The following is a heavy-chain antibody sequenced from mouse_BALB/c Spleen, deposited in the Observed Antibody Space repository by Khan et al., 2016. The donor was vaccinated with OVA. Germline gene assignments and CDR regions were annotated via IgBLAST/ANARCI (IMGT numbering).Heavy chain of an antibody. D-gene: IGHD3-3*01. CDR1: GYSLTSNYT. V-gene: IGHV3-2*02. J-gene: IGHJ3*01. CDR2: ITYSGST. CDR3: SRGRAY. Sequence: EVQLQESGPGLVKPSQSLSLTCTVTGYSLTSNYTWTWIRQFPGNKLEWMGYITYSGSTSYTPSLKSRISITRDTSTNTFFLPFNSVTSEDTATYCCSRGRAYWGQGTLVTVSA.